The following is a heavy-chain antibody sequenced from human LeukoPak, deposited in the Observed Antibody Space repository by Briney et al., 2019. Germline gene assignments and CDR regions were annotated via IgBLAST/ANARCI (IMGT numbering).Heavy chain of an antibody. CDR2: ITASGTAM. J-gene: IGHJ4*02. CDR3: ARGLKDYGDYDGEYY. V-gene: IGHV3-48*02. D-gene: IGHD4-17*01. CDR1: GFTFSSYS. Sequence: PGGSLRLSCAASGFTFSSYSMNWVRQAPGKGLEWVSHITASGTAMFYADSVKGRFTISRDNAKNSLYLQMNSLRDEDTAVYYCARGLKDYGDYDGEYYWGQGTLVTVSS.